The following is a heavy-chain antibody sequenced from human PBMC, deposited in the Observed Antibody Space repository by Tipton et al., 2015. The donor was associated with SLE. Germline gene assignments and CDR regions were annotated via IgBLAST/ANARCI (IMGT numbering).Heavy chain of an antibody. CDR2: IYTSGST. D-gene: IGHD5-12*01. J-gene: IGHJ6*02. Sequence: GLVKPSETLSLTCTVSGGPISSYYWSWIRQPAGKGLEWIGRIYTSGSTNYNPSLKSRVTMSVDTSKNQFPLKLSSVTAADTAVYYCAREDEGYDTYYYYYGMDVWGQGTTVTVSS. CDR1: GGPISSYY. V-gene: IGHV4-4*07. CDR3: AREDEGYDTYYYYYGMDV.